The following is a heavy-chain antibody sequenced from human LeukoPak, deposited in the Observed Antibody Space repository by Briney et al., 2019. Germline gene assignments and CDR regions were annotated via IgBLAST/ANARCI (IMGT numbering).Heavy chain of an antibody. CDR2: INHSGST. D-gene: IGHD2-8*01. CDR3: ARGKKYGYYYYYYMDV. CDR1: GGSFSGYY. J-gene: IGHJ6*03. V-gene: IGHV4-34*01. Sequence: SETLSLTCAVYGGSFSGYYWSWIRQPPGKGLEWIGEINHSGSTNYNPSLKSQVTISVDTSKNQFSLKLSSVTAADTAVYYCARGKKYGYYYYYYMDVWGKGTTVTVSS.